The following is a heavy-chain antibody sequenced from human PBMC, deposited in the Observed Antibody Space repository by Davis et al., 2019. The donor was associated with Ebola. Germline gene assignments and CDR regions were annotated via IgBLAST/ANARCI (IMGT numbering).Heavy chain of an antibody. CDR1: AFAFGTYG. D-gene: IGHD4-17*01. J-gene: IGHJ6*02. CDR3: ARAMTTVTHYYGMDV. V-gene: IGHV3-30*03. CDR2: MSYDGSHT. Sequence: PGGSLRLSCAGFAFAFGTYGMHWVRQAPGKGLEWVASMSYDGSHTSSIDSVKGRFTISRDNSKNTLYLQMNSLRAEDTAVYYCARAMTTVTHYYGMDVWGQGTTVTVSS.